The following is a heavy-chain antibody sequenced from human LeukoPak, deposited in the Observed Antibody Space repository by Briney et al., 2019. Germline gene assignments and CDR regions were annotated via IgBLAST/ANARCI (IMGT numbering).Heavy chain of an antibody. J-gene: IGHJ2*01. D-gene: IGHD6-19*01. CDR3: ARAGGAVAGTRYFDL. Sequence: PSETLSLTCTVSGGSISTYYWSWIRQPPGKGLEWIGYIYHSGSTKYNPSLKSRVTMSVDTSKNQFSLKLSSVTAADTAVYYCARAGGAVAGTRYFDLWGRGTLVTVSS. CDR1: GGSISTYY. V-gene: IGHV4-59*12. CDR2: IYHSGST.